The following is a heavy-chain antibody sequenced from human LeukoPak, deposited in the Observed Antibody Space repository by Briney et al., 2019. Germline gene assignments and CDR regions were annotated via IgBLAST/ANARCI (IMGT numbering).Heavy chain of an antibody. Sequence: GGSLRLSCTTSGFTFGDYAMTWVRQAPGKGLEWVGFIRSKTYGGTTEFAASVKGRFTISRDDSKSIAYLQMNSLKTEDAAVYYCTRDQTPYYWGQGTLVTVSS. CDR2: IRSKTYGGTT. V-gene: IGHV3-49*04. CDR1: GFTFGDYA. CDR3: TRDQTPYY. J-gene: IGHJ4*02.